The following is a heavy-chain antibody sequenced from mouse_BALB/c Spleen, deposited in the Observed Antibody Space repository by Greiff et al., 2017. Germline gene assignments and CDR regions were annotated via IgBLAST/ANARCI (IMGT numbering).Heavy chain of an antibody. D-gene: IGHD1-1*01. V-gene: IGHV5-6*01. CDR3: ARDDYYGSSAFDY. CDR1: GFTFSSYG. CDR2: ISSGGSYT. J-gene: IGHJ2*01. Sequence: DVHLVESGGDLVKPGGSLKLSCAASGFTFSSYGMSWVRQTPDKRLEWVATISSGGSYTYYPDSVKGRFTISRDNAKNTLYLQMSSLKSEDTAMYYCARDDYYGSSAFDYWGQGTTLTVSS.